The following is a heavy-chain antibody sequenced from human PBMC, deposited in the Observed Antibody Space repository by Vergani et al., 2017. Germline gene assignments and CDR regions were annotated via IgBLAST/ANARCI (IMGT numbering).Heavy chain of an antibody. CDR3: ARDEIAAAGTAGAYDI. V-gene: IGHV1-69*01. CDR2: ITPFFSTA. D-gene: IGHD6-13*01. CDR1: GGTFSSYA. J-gene: IGHJ3*02. Sequence: QVHLVQSGAEVKKPGSSVKVSCKASGGTFSSYAINWERQAPGQGLEWMGGITPFFSTANYAQKFQGRVTITSDESTTTVYMELSSLRSEDTAMYYCARDEIAAAGTAGAYDIWGQGTMVTVSS.